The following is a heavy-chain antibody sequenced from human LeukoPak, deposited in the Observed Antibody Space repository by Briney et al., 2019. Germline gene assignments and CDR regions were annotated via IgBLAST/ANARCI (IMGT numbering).Heavy chain of an antibody. D-gene: IGHD1-26*01. V-gene: IGHV3-72*01. Sequence: GGSLRLPCAASGFTFSDHYMDWVRQAPGKGLEWVGHIRNKANAYTTYYAASVKGRFTISRDDSKNSLYLQMNSLKTEDTAVYCCADLGATLWGQGTLVNVSS. CDR2: IRNKANAYTT. CDR3: ADLGATL. J-gene: IGHJ4*02. CDR1: GFTFSDHY.